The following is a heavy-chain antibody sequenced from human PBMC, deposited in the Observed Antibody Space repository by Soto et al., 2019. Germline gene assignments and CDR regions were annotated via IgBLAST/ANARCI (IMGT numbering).Heavy chain of an antibody. CDR3: ARPGSGHDIRTGQYFYYYHAMDV. V-gene: IGHV3-30-3*01. Sequence: GGSVRLSXAASGFIFSTYAMHWVRQTPGKGLEWVAVISYDGSNKYYADSVKGRFTISRDKSKNTLYLQMSSLRTEDTAVFYCARPGSGHDIRTGQYFYYYHAMDVWGQGTTVTVSS. D-gene: IGHD3-9*01. CDR2: ISYDGSNK. J-gene: IGHJ6*02. CDR1: GFIFSTYA.